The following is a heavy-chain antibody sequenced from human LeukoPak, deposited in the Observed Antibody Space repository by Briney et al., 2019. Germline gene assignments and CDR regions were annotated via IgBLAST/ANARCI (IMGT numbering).Heavy chain of an antibody. J-gene: IGHJ3*02. CDR3: ARDSGYSYGYGVDAFDI. CDR1: GFTFSSYS. D-gene: IGHD5-18*01. V-gene: IGHV3-21*01. Sequence: GGSLRLSCAASGFTFSSYSMNWVRQAPGKGLEWVSSISSSSSYIYYADSVKGRFTISRDNAKNSLYLQMNSLRAEDTAVYYCARDSGYSYGYGVDAFDIWGQGTMVTVSS. CDR2: ISSSSSYI.